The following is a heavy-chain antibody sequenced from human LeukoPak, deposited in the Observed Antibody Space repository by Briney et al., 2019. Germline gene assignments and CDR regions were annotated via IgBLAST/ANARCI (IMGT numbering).Heavy chain of an antibody. J-gene: IGHJ4*02. D-gene: IGHD2-15*01. CDR2: IIPIFGPA. CDR3: ASRYCSGGRCYPDFDY. V-gene: IGHV1-69*13. CDR1: GYTFTSYG. Sequence: ASVKVSCKASGYTFTSYGISWVRQAPGQGLEWMGGIIPIFGPANYAQHFQGRVTITADESTSTAYMELSSLRSGDTAVYYCASRYCSGGRCYPDFDYWGQGTLVTVSS.